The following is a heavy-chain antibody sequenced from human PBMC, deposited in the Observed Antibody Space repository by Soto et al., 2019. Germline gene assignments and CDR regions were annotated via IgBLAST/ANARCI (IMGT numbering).Heavy chain of an antibody. V-gene: IGHV3-30*09. D-gene: IGHD2-15*01. Sequence: QIQLVQSGGGVVQPGGSMTLSCVASGFDLSAYTMVWVRQAPGKGLQWVAELSPGGGNKYYADSLRGRFAILSDTANNTVILLLLRVRPEDTAVYYCAKVADSYYLDYWGQGTQVAVSA. CDR2: LSPGGGNK. CDR3: AKVADSYYLDY. J-gene: IGHJ4*02. CDR1: GFDLSAYT.